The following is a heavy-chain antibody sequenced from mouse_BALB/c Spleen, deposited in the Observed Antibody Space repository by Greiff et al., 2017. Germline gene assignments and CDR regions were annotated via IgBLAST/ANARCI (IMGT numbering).Heavy chain of an antibody. CDR2: IDPANGNT. J-gene: IGHJ2*01. D-gene: IGHD2-1*01. CDR1: GFNIKDTY. Sequence: VQLQQSGAELVKPGASVKLSCTASGFNIKDTYMHWVKQRPEQGLEWIGRIDPANGNTKYDPKFQGKATITADTSSNTAYLQLSSLTSEDTAVYYCARGGVYYGNYLDYWGQGTTLTVSS. V-gene: IGHV14-3*02. CDR3: ARGGVYYGNYLDY.